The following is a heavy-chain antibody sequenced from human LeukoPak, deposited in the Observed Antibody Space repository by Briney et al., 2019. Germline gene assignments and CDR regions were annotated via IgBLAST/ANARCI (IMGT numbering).Heavy chain of an antibody. J-gene: IGHJ3*02. CDR2: ISSSGSTI. V-gene: IGHV3-48*03. CDR3: ARGSGSYDFLRGYYSGAFDI. Sequence: GGSLRLSCAASGFTFSSYEMNCVRQAPGKGLEWVSYISSSGSTIYYADSVKGRFTISRDNAKNSLYLQMNSLRAEDTAAYYCARGSGSYDFLRGYYSGAFDIWGQGTMVTVSS. CDR1: GFTFSSYE. D-gene: IGHD3-3*01.